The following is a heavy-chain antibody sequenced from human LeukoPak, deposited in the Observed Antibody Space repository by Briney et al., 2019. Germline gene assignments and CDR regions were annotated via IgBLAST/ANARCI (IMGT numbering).Heavy chain of an antibody. CDR2: ISYDGSNK. CDR1: GFTFSSYA. V-gene: IGHV3-30-3*01. Sequence: GGSLRLSCAASGFTFSSYAMSWVRQAPGKGLEWVAVISYDGSNKYYADSVKGRFTISRDNSKNTLYLQMNSLRAEDTAVYYCARPYYYDSSGYHWYFDLWGRGTLVTVSS. CDR3: ARPYYYDSSGYHWYFDL. D-gene: IGHD3-22*01. J-gene: IGHJ2*01.